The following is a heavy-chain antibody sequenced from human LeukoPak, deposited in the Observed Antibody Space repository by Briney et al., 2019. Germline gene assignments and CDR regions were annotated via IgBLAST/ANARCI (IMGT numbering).Heavy chain of an antibody. D-gene: IGHD6-19*01. Sequence: GGSLRLSCVASGFTFSSYGMHWVRQAPGKGLEWVAVISYDGSNKYYADSVKGRFTISRDNSKNTLYLQMNSLRAEDTAVYYCAKDSYSSGWYYWGQGTLVTVSS. CDR3: AKDSYSSGWYY. V-gene: IGHV3-30*18. J-gene: IGHJ4*02. CDR2: ISYDGSNK. CDR1: GFTFSSYG.